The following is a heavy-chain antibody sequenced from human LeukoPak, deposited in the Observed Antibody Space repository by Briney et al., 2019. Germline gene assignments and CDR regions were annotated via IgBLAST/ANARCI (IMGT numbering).Heavy chain of an antibody. D-gene: IGHD3-3*01. CDR1: GYTFTSYG. V-gene: IGHV1-18*01. CDR2: ISAYNGNT. CDR3: ARVSSYDFWSGYYAYYYYMDV. J-gene: IGHJ6*03. Sequence: ASVTVSCKASGYTFTSYGISWVRQARGQGLEWMGWISAYNGNTNYAQKLQGIDTMTTNTCTSTAYMELRSLRSDDTAVYYCARVSSYDFWSGYYAYYYYMDVWGKGTTVTVSS.